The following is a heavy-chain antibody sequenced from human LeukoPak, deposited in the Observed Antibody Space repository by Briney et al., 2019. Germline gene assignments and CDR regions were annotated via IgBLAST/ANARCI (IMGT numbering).Heavy chain of an antibody. CDR2: MNPNSGNT. V-gene: IGHV1-8*03. Sequence: ASVRVSCKASGYTFTSYDINWVRRATGQGLEWMGWMNPNSGNTGYAQKFQGRVTITRNTSISTAYMELSSLRSEDTAVYYCARAYYDFWSGYYKGPFDYWGQGTLVTVSS. CDR3: ARAYYDFWSGYYKGPFDY. CDR1: GYTFTSYD. J-gene: IGHJ4*02. D-gene: IGHD3-3*01.